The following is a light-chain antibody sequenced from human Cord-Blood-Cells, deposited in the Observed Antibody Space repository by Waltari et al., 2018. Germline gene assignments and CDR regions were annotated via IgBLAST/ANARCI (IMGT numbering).Light chain of an antibody. CDR1: QSVSSY. CDR3: QQRSNWPPLT. Sequence: EIVLPQSPATLSLSPGERATLSCRASQSVSSYLAWYQQTPGQAPRLLIYDASNRATGIPARFSGSGSGTDFTLTISSLEPEDFAVYYCQQRSNWPPLTFGGGTKVEIK. J-gene: IGKJ4*01. V-gene: IGKV3-11*01. CDR2: DAS.